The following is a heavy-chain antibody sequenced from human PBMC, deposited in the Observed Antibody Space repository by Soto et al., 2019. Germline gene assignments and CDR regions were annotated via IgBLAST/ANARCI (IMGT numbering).Heavy chain of an antibody. CDR3: SRGTYYPQSSGLHADY. J-gene: IGHJ4*02. Sequence: GGALRLSCATSGFTFNDYAMYWVRQAPGQGLEWVAMISSDGHHQFYVDNLRGRFTVSRDNSKNTLFLQMNSLRPEDTAVYYCSRGTYYPQSSGLHADYWGPGSEVTVAS. D-gene: IGHD3-22*01. CDR1: GFTFNDYA. CDR2: ISSDGHHQ. V-gene: IGHV3-30*03.